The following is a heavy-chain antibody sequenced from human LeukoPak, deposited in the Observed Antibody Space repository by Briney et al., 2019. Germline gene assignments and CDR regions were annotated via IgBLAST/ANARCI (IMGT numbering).Heavy chain of an antibody. D-gene: IGHD6-13*01. CDR1: GFTFSSYA. Sequence: GGSLRLSCAASGFTFSSYAMSWVRQAPGKGLEWVSAISGSGGSTYYADSVKGRFTISRDNSKNTLYLQMNSLRAEDTAVYYCAKDQMRQLASYNWFDPWGQGTLVTVSS. J-gene: IGHJ5*02. CDR3: AKDQMRQLASYNWFDP. CDR2: ISGSGGST. V-gene: IGHV3-23*01.